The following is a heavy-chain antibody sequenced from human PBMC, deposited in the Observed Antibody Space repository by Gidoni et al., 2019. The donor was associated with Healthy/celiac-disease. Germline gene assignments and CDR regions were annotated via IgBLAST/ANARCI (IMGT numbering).Heavy chain of an antibody. D-gene: IGHD5-12*01. CDR2: INHSGST. CDR3: AIGWLQLDAFDI. J-gene: IGHJ3*02. V-gene: IGHV4-34*01. Sequence: QVQLQQWGAGLLKPSETLSLTCAVYGGSFSCYYWSWIRQPPGKGLEWIGEINHSGSTNYNPSLKSRVTISVDTSKNQFSLKLSSVTAAATAVYYCAIGWLQLDAFDIWGQGTMVTVSS. CDR1: GGSFSCYY.